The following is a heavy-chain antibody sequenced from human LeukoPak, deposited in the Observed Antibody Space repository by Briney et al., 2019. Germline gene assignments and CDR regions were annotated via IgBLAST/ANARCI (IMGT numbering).Heavy chain of an antibody. V-gene: IGHV3-48*03. CDR3: ARENIDYDILTGPLYYYYGMDV. Sequence: GGSLXLSCAASGFTFGSYEMNWVRQAPGKGPEWVSXISSSGSTIYYADSVKGRLTISRDNAKKSLYLQMHNLRAEDTAVYYCARENIDYDILTGPLYYYYGMDVWGKGTTVTVSS. CDR1: GFTFGSYE. D-gene: IGHD3-9*01. J-gene: IGHJ6*04. CDR2: ISSSGSTI.